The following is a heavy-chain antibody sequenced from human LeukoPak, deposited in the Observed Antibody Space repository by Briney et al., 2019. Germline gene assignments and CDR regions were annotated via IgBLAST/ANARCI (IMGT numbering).Heavy chain of an antibody. Sequence: PGGSLRLSCAASGFSFRSYWMSWVRQSPGKGLEWVANIKQDGSDKYYVDSVKGRITISRDNAKNSLYLQMNSLRVEDTAVYYCARGYSGNDYGYYFDYWGQGNLVTVSS. D-gene: IGHD5-12*01. CDR1: GFSFRSYW. CDR3: ARGYSGNDYGYYFDY. J-gene: IGHJ4*02. CDR2: IKQDGSDK. V-gene: IGHV3-7*01.